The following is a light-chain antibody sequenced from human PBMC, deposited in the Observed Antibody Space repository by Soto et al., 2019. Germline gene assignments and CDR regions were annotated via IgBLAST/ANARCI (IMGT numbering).Light chain of an antibody. CDR3: QQYGSSLWT. V-gene: IGKV3-20*01. CDR1: QSVSSSY. Sequence: ENVLTQAPGTPSLSPVERATPSCMASQSVSSSYLAWYQQKPGQAPRLLIYGASSRATGIPDRFSGSGSGTDFTLTISRLEPEDFAVYYCQQYGSSLWTFGQGTKVDIK. CDR2: GAS. J-gene: IGKJ1*01.